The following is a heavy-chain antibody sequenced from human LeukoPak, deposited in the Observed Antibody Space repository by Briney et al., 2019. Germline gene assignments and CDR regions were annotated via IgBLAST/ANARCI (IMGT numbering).Heavy chain of an antibody. D-gene: IGHD6-19*01. CDR2: IIPIFGTA. CDR1: GGTFSIYA. J-gene: IGHJ4*02. Sequence: SVKVSCKASGGTFSIYAISWVRQAPGQGLEWMGGIIPIFGTANYAQKFQGRVTITADESTSTAYMELSSLRSEDTAVYYCARSTVGAVARFDYWGQGTLVTVSS. CDR3: ARSTVGAVARFDY. V-gene: IGHV1-69*01.